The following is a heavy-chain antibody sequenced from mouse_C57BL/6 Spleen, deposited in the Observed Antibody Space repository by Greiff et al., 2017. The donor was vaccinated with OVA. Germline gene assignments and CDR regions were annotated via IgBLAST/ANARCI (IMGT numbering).Heavy chain of an antibody. D-gene: IGHD2-1*01. CDR3: ARRYGNYFDY. CDR1: GFTFSSYT. V-gene: IGHV5-9*01. Sequence: EVMLVESGGGLVKPGGSLKLSCAASGFTFSSYTMSWVRQTPEKRLEWVATISGGGGNTYYPDSVKGRFTISRDNAKNTLYLQMSSLRSEDTALYYCARRYGNYFDYWGQGTTLTVSS. J-gene: IGHJ2*01. CDR2: ISGGGGNT.